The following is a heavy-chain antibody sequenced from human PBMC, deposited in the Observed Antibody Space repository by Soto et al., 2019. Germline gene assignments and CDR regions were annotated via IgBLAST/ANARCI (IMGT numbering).Heavy chain of an antibody. Sequence: QVQLVQSGAEVKNPGAPVKVSCKSSGYTFTDHYLNWVRQAPGQGLEWMGWINPKTGDTKYAQKFQGWVTMTRDTSISTAYMELTRLKSDDTAVYYCARALDGTAFDYWGQGTLVTASS. D-gene: IGHD1-1*01. V-gene: IGHV1-2*04. CDR2: INPKTGDT. CDR1: GYTFTDHY. CDR3: ARALDGTAFDY. J-gene: IGHJ4*02.